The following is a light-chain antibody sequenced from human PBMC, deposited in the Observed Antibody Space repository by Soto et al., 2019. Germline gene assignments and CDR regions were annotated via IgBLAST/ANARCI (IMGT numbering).Light chain of an antibody. CDR1: QSVHTF. CDR3: QQRFQWPLT. V-gene: IGKV3-11*01. CDR2: DTS. Sequence: EIVLTQSPGTLSLSPGGRATLSCRASQSVHTFLAWYQQKPGQSPRLLIYDTSNRATGIPARFSGRGSGTDFTLSVSSLEPEDFAVYYCQQRFQWPLTFGGGTRVEIK. J-gene: IGKJ4*02.